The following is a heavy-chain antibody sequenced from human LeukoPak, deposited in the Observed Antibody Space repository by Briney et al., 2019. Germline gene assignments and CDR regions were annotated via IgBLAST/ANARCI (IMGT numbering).Heavy chain of an antibody. J-gene: IGHJ4*02. V-gene: IGHV3-48*03. CDR3: AKEGYVNGVVDY. CDR1: GFTFSSYE. D-gene: IGHD2-15*01. CDR2: ISSSGSTI. Sequence: GGSLRLSCAASGFTFSSYEMNWVRQAPGKGLEWVSYISSSGSTIYYADSVKGRFTISRDNSKDTLYLQINTLRVDDSAVYYCAKEGYVNGVVDYWGRGTLVTVPS.